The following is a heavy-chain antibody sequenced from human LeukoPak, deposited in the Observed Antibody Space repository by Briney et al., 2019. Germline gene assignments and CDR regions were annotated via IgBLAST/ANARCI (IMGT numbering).Heavy chain of an antibody. Sequence: SETLSLTCTVSGGSIDTFYWSWIRQPAGKGLEWIGHIYSTGSTIYNPSLNSRVAISLASSKSQFSLKVTSLSAADTAVYYCARGGWLPPDYWGQGTLVTVSS. CDR3: ARGGWLPPDY. CDR1: GGSIDTFY. V-gene: IGHV4-4*07. D-gene: IGHD3-22*01. CDR2: IYSTGST. J-gene: IGHJ4*02.